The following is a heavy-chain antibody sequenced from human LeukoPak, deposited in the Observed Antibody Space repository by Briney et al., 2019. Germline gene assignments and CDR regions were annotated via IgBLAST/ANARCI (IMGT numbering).Heavy chain of an antibody. CDR1: GFTFSSYA. Sequence: GGSLRLSCAASGFTFSSYAMSWVRQAPGKGLEWVSAISGSGGSTYYADSVKGRFTISRDNSKNTLYLQMNSLRAEDTAVYYCAKYGDYDILTGYYRRYAFDIWGQGTMVTVSS. D-gene: IGHD3-9*01. CDR2: ISGSGGST. V-gene: IGHV3-23*01. CDR3: AKYGDYDILTGYYRRYAFDI. J-gene: IGHJ3*02.